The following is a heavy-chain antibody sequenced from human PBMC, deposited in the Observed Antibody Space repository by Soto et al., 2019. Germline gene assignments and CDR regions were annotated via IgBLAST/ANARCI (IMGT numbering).Heavy chain of an antibody. D-gene: IGHD6-19*01. Sequence: QVQLVQSGAEVKKPGASVKVSCKASGYTFTSYDINWVRQATGQGLEWMGWMNPNSGNTGYAQKFQGRVTMTRNTSISTAYMELSSLRSEDTAVYYCAREKSSCWVEENNWFDPWGKGTLVTVSS. CDR2: MNPNSGNT. CDR3: AREKSSCWVEENNWFDP. V-gene: IGHV1-8*01. J-gene: IGHJ5*02. CDR1: GYTFTSYD.